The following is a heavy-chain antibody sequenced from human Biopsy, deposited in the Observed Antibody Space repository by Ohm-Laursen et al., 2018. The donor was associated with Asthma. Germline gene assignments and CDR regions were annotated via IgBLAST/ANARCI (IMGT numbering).Heavy chain of an antibody. CDR3: ARTYYDFLTGQVNDAFAT. CDR1: GYTFINYA. J-gene: IGHJ3*02. V-gene: IGHV1-3*01. D-gene: IGHD3-9*01. Sequence: ASVKVSCKASGYTFINYAIHRVRQAPGQRLEWMGWINAGNGNTKYSQKVQGRVTITRDTSASTAYMDLSSLRSEDTAVYYCARTYYDFLTGQVNDAFATWGQGTMVTVSS. CDR2: INAGNGNT.